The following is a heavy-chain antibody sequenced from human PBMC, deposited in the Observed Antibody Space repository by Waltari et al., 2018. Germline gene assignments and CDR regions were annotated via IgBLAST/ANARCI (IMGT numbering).Heavy chain of an antibody. V-gene: IGHV4-34*01. CDR1: GGSFSGYY. J-gene: IGHJ4*02. CDR3: ARDHSGSYFILDY. CDR2: IYTSGRT. Sequence: QVQLQQWGAGLFKPSETLSLTCAVYGGSFSGYYWSWIRQPPGKGLEWIGHIYTSGRTNYNPALRSRVTISLDTSKNEFSLKLSSVNAADTAMYYCARDHSGSYFILDYWGQGTLVTVSS. D-gene: IGHD1-26*01.